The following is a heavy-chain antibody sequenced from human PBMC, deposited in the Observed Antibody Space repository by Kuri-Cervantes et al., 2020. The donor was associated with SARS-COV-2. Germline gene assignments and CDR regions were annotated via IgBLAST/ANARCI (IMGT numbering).Heavy chain of an antibody. CDR2: INPNSGGT. Sequence: ASVKVSCKASGYTFTGYYMHWVRQAPGQGLEWMGRINPNSGGTKYAQKFQGRVTMTRDTSISTAYMELSRLRSDDTAVYYCARALIAVAGKNYYGMDVWGQGTTVTVSS. J-gene: IGHJ6*02. CDR3: ARALIAVAGKNYYGMDV. D-gene: IGHD6-19*01. CDR1: GYTFTGYY. V-gene: IGHV1-2*06.